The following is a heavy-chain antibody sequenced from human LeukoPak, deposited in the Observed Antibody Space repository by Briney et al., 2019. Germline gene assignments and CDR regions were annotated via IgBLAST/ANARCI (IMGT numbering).Heavy chain of an antibody. Sequence: NPSETLSLTCTVSGGPISSGGYYWSWIRQPAGKGLEWIGRIYTSGSTNYNPSLKSRVTISVDTSKNQFSLKLSSVTAADTAVYYCARAHYYDSSGYSPYNPDAFDIWGQGTMVTVSS. V-gene: IGHV4-61*02. J-gene: IGHJ3*02. D-gene: IGHD3-22*01. CDR3: ARAHYYDSSGYSPYNPDAFDI. CDR2: IYTSGST. CDR1: GGPISSGGYY.